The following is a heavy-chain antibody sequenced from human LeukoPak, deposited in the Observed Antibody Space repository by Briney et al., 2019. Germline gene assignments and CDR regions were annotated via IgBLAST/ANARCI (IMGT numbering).Heavy chain of an antibody. CDR2: INPNSGDT. Sequence: GASVKVSCKASGYTFTDYYMHWVRQAPGQGFEWLGWINPNSGDTNYPEKFRGRVTKTCDTSITTAYMELSRLTSDDTAVYYCARATRCGYGDCYDAFDIWGQGTMVTVSS. CDR1: GYTFTDYY. D-gene: IGHD2-21*02. V-gene: IGHV1-2*02. J-gene: IGHJ3*02. CDR3: ARATRCGYGDCYDAFDI.